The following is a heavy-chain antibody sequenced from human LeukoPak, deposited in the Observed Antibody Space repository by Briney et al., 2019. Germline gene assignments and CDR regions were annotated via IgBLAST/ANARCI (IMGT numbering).Heavy chain of an antibody. CDR3: AKDTMVRGVIDYYMDV. J-gene: IGHJ6*03. D-gene: IGHD3-10*01. V-gene: IGHV3-9*01. CDR2: ISWNSGSI. Sequence: PGRSLRLSCAASGFTFDDYAMHWVRQAPGKGLEWVSGISWNSGSIAYADSVKGRFTISRDNAKNSLYLQMNSLRAEDTALYYCAKDTMVRGVIDYYMDVWGKGTTVTVSS. CDR1: GFTFDDYA.